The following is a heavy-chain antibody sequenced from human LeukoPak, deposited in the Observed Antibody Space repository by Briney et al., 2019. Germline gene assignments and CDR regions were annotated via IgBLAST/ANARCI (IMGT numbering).Heavy chain of an antibody. V-gene: IGHV4-34*01. CDR2: INHSGST. J-gene: IGHJ5*02. D-gene: IGHD2-8*01. CDR1: GGSFSGYY. Sequence: PTETLSLTCAVYGGSFSGYYWSWIRQPPGKGLEWIGEINHSGSTNYNPSLKSRVTISVDTSKNQFSLKLNSVTAADTAVYYCARCTRRWFDPWGQGTLVTVSS. CDR3: ARCTRRWFDP.